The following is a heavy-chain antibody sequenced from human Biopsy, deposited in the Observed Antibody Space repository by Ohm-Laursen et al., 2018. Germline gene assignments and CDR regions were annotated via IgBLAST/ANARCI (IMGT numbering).Heavy chain of an antibody. Sequence: GASVKVSCKVSGYSLTELSMHWVRQAPGQGLEWMGGFAPENGRIVYAQKFQDRVTVAADTSTSTATMELRSLRSDDTAVYYCATKLTGYFHHWGQGTLVIVSS. J-gene: IGHJ1*01. CDR2: FAPENGRI. CDR1: GYSLTELS. V-gene: IGHV1-24*01. D-gene: IGHD3-9*01. CDR3: ATKLTGYFHH.